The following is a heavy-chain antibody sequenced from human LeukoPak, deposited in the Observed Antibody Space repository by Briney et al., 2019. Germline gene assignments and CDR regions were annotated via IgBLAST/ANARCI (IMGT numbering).Heavy chain of an antibody. CDR2: IYTSGST. Sequence: SETLSLTCTVSGGSISSGSYYWSWIRQPAGKGLEWIGRIYTSGSTNYNPSLKSRVTISVDTSKNQFSLKLSSVTAADTAVYYCARVSFLEWFVDYWGQGTLVTVSS. V-gene: IGHV4-61*02. J-gene: IGHJ4*02. D-gene: IGHD3-3*01. CDR1: GGSISSGSYY. CDR3: ARVSFLEWFVDY.